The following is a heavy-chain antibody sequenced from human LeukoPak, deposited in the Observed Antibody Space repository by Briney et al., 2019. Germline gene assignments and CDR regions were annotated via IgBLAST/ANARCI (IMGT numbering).Heavy chain of an antibody. V-gene: IGHV4-39*07. CDR2: TYYGEAT. D-gene: IGHD5-24*01. Sequence: PSATLSLTCSVSGESLTTRNYYWGWIRQPPGKGLEWIGSTYYGEATSYNPSLMSRGTITIDTSSNHFSLRLTSVTAADTAVYYCAKGGDSYKVGNYWGQGTLVTVSS. J-gene: IGHJ4*02. CDR3: AKGGDSYKVGNY. CDR1: GESLTTRNYY.